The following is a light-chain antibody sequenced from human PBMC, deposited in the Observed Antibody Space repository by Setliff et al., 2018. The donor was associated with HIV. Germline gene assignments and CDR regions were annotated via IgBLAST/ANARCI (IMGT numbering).Light chain of an antibody. CDR1: RSNIGAGFD. Sequence: QSALTQPPSVSGAPGQRVTISCTGSRSNIGAGFDVHWFQRLPGTAPKVVIYGDNYRPSGVPDRISGSKSGTSASLAITGLQAEDEADYYCQSYDTRLTTSGVFGSGTKGTVL. CDR3: QSYDTRLTTSGV. J-gene: IGLJ1*01. V-gene: IGLV1-40*01. CDR2: GDN.